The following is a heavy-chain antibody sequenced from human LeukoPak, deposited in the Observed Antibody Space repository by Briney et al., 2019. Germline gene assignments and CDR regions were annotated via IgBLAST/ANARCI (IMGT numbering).Heavy chain of an antibody. Sequence: GGSLRLSCAASGFSVSSNYMSWVRQAPGKGLEWVSVIDSGGSVYYADSVKGRFTISRDNSKNTLFLQMNSLRAEDTAVYYCPRAGSERAVAVWGQGTLVTVSS. CDR1: GFSVSSNY. CDR3: PRAGSERAVAV. CDR2: IDSGGSV. D-gene: IGHD6-19*01. V-gene: IGHV3-53*01. J-gene: IGHJ4*02.